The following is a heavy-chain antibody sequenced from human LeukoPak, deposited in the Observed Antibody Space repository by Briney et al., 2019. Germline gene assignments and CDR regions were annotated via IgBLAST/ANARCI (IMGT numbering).Heavy chain of an antibody. CDR2: IWYDGSNK. CDR3: ARAADCSSTSCYRYYFDY. CDR1: GFTFSSYG. V-gene: IGHV3-33*01. Sequence: QTGGSLRLSCAASGFTFSSYGMHWVRQAPGKGLEWVAVIWYDGSNKYYADSVKGRFTISRDNSKNTLYLQMNSLRAEDTAVYYCARAADCSSTSCYRYYFDYWGQGTLVTVPS. D-gene: IGHD2-2*02. J-gene: IGHJ4*02.